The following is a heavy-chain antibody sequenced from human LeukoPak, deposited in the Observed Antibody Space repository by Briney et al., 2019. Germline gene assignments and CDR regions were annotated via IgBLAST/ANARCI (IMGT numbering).Heavy chain of an antibody. Sequence: ASVKVSCKASGYTFTGYYMHWVRQAPGQGLEWMGWINPNSGGTNYAQKFQGRVTMTRDTSISTAYMELSRLRSDDTAVYYCARDRSEHYDRSAYSWNDAIDLWGQGTMVTVSS. CDR1: GYTFTGYY. V-gene: IGHV1-2*02. J-gene: IGHJ3*01. CDR3: ARDRSEHYDRSAYSWNDAIDL. CDR2: INPNSGGT. D-gene: IGHD3-22*01.